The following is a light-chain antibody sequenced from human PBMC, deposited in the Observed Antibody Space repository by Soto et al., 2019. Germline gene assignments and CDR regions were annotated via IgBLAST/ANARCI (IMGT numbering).Light chain of an antibody. CDR1: QSIDSNS. Sequence: EIVLTQSPGTLSVSPGERATLSCRASQSIDSNSLAWYQQKPGQAPSLLIYGASSRATGIPDRFSGSGSGTDFTLTISRLEPEDSAIYYCQQYRSWTFGQGTKVEIK. CDR2: GAS. V-gene: IGKV3-20*01. J-gene: IGKJ1*01. CDR3: QQYRSWT.